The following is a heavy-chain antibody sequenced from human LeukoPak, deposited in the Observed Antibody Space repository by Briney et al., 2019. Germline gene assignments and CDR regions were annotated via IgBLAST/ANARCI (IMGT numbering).Heavy chain of an antibody. Sequence: GASVKVSCKASGYTFTSYSISWVRQAPGQGLEWMGWISAYNGNTNYAQKLQGRVTMTTDTSTSTAYMELRSLRSDDTAVYYCARGYYYDSSGYARGGFDYWGQGTLVTVSS. CDR3: ARGYYYDSSGYARGGFDY. CDR2: ISAYNGNT. V-gene: IGHV1-18*01. J-gene: IGHJ4*02. CDR1: GYTFTSYS. D-gene: IGHD3-22*01.